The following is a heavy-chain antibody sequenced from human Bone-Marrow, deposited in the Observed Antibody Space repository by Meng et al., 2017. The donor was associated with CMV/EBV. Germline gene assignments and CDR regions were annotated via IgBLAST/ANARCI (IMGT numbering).Heavy chain of an antibody. CDR3: ARARREQQLVILDAFDI. Sequence: GGSLRLSCAASGFTFSSYAMHWVRQAPGKGLEWVAVISYDGSNKYYADSVKGRFTISRDNSKNTLYLQMNSLRAEDTAVYYCARARREQQLVILDAFDIWGQGTMVTVSS. CDR2: ISYDGSNK. J-gene: IGHJ3*02. V-gene: IGHV3-30-3*01. CDR1: GFTFSSYA. D-gene: IGHD6-13*01.